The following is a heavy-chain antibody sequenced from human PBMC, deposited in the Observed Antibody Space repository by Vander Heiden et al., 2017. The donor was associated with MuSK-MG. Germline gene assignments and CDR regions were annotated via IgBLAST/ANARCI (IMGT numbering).Heavy chain of an antibody. CDR1: GGSISRSSHY. CDR3: ARQWEIMAFDI. Sequence: QLQLQESGPGRVKPSETLSLTCIVSGGSISRSSHYWGWIRQPEGKGLKWIGSIYYSGSTYNNPSLGGGVTISVDTSKDQFSLKLTSVTAADTAVYYCARQWEIMAFDIWGHGTMVTVSS. D-gene: IGHD1-26*01. V-gene: IGHV4-39*01. CDR2: IYYSGST. J-gene: IGHJ3*02.